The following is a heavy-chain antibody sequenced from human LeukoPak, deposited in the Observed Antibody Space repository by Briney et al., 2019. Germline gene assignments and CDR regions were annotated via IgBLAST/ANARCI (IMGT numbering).Heavy chain of an antibody. Sequence: SETLSLTCTVSGDSISSSNYYWGWIRQPPGKGLEWIGSIYYSGSTYYNPSLKSRVTISVDTSKNQFSLTLSSVTAADTAVYYCARGYSGYDLWGQGTLVTVSS. CDR1: GDSISSSNYY. J-gene: IGHJ4*02. D-gene: IGHD5-12*01. V-gene: IGHV4-39*07. CDR3: ARGYSGYDL. CDR2: IYYSGST.